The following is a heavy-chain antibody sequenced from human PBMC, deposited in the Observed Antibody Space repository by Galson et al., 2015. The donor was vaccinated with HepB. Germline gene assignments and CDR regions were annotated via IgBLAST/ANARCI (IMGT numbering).Heavy chain of an antibody. J-gene: IGHJ5*02. Sequence: LSLTCTVSGGSISSGDYYWSWIRQPPGKGQEWIGYIYYSGSTYYNPSLKSRVTISVDTSKNQFSLKLSSVTAADTAVYYCARSSPLGEYNWFDPWGQGTLVTVSS. CDR1: GGSISSGDYY. CDR2: IYYSGST. CDR3: ARSSPLGEYNWFDP. D-gene: IGHD3-16*01. V-gene: IGHV4-30-4*01.